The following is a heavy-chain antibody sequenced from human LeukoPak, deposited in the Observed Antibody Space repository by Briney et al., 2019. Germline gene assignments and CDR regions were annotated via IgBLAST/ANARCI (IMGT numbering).Heavy chain of an antibody. D-gene: IGHD2-2*01. CDR3: VRLPLGYCSSTSCLD. J-gene: IGHJ4*02. CDR2: ISSSTGNT. CDR1: GYNFNTCG. V-gene: IGHV1-18*01. Sequence: GASVKVSCKASGYNFNTCGISWVRQAPGQGLEWMGWISSSTGNTKYAQKLQDRVTMTTDTSTSTAYLYLRNLRSDDTAVYYCVRLPLGYCSSTSCLDWGQGTLVTVSS.